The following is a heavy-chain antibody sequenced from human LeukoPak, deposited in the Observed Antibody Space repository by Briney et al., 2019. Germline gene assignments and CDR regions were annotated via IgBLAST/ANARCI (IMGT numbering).Heavy chain of an antibody. J-gene: IGHJ4*02. CDR3: ARDCSGGDCPDYYFDY. CDR2: VWYDGSKK. V-gene: IGHV3-33*07. D-gene: IGHD2-21*02. CDR1: GFSFTTYA. Sequence: GGSLRLSCAASGFSFTTYAISWVRQAPGKGLEWVAVVWYDGSKKYYADSVKGRFTISRDNSKNTLYLQINSLRAEDTAVYYCARDCSGGDCPDYYFDYWGRGTLVTVSS.